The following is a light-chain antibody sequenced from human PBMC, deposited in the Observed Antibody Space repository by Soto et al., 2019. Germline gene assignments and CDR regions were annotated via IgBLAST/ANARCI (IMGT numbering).Light chain of an antibody. Sequence: EIVLTQSPGTLSLSPGERATLSCRASQSVTSSYLAWYQQKPGQAPRLLIYGASSRATGITDRVSGSGSGTGFTLTISRLEPEDFAVYYCQQYDSSPRTFGQGTKVEIK. CDR2: GAS. V-gene: IGKV3-20*01. CDR1: QSVTSSY. CDR3: QQYDSSPRT. J-gene: IGKJ1*01.